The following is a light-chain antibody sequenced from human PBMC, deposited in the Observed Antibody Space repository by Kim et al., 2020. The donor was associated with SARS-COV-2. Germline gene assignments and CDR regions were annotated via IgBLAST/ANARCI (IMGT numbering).Light chain of an antibody. V-gene: IGLV3-21*04. CDR3: QVRDSSSDHHWV. J-gene: IGLJ3*02. CDR1: NIGSKS. Sequence: SYELTQPPSVSVAPGKTARITCGGNNIGSKSVHWYQQKPGQAPVLVIYYDSDRPSGIPERFSGSNSGNTATLTISRVEAGDEADYYCQVRDSSSDHHWV. CDR2: YDS.